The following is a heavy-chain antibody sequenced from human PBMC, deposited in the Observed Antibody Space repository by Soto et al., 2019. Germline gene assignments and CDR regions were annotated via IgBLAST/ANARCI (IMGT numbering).Heavy chain of an antibody. CDR1: GFTFSTST. J-gene: IGHJ4*02. Sequence: EVQLVESGGGLVKPGGSLRLSCAASGFTFSTSTMNWVRQAPGQGLEWVSSISSTSAYTYYAASVKGRFTISRDNAKNSLYLQMNSLRGGDTAVYYCARVGSPGYCSGGYCPPPDYWGQGTLVTVSS. D-gene: IGHD2-15*01. CDR3: ARVGSPGYCSGGYCPPPDY. CDR2: ISSTSAYT. V-gene: IGHV3-21*02.